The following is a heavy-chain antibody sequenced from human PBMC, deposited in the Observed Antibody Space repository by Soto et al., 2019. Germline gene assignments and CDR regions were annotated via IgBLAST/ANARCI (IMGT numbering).Heavy chain of an antibody. V-gene: IGHV1-69*04. J-gene: IGHJ4*02. D-gene: IGHD3-22*01. CDR3: ARESSGYYLYFDY. CDR2: IIPILGIA. Sequence: SVKVSCKASGGTFSSYTISWVRQAPGQGLEWMGRIIPILGIANYAQKFQGRVTITADKSTSTAYMELSSLRSEDTAVCYCARESSGYYLYFDYWGQGTLVTVSS. CDR1: GGTFSSYT.